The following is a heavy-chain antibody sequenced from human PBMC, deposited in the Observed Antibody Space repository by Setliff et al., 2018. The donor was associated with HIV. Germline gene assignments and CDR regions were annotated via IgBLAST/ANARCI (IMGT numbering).Heavy chain of an antibody. CDR1: YGSISGHY. D-gene: IGHD6-13*01. CDR3: ARLPDINSWPFDY. CDR2: IHHSGGT. Sequence: PSETLSLTCTVSYGSISGHYWTWIRQPPGKGLEWIGHIHHSGGTQYNPSLMSRLTMSVDSSKNQFSLSLSSVTAADTAVYYCARLPDINSWPFDYWARGTLVTVSS. V-gene: IGHV4-59*11. J-gene: IGHJ4*02.